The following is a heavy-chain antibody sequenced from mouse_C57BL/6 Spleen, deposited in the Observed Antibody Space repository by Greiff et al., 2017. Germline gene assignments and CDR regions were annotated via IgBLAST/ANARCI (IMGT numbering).Heavy chain of an antibody. J-gene: IGHJ2*03. V-gene: IGHV1-18*01. CDR3: ARYDCGSSECYFDY. D-gene: IGHD1-1*01. CDR2: INPNNGGT. CDR1: GYTFTDYY. Sequence: VQLKESGPELVKPGASVKISCKASGYTFTDYYMDWVKQSHGKSLEWIGDINPNNGGTIYNQKFKGKATLTVDKSSSTAYMELRSLTSEDTAVYYCARYDCGSSECYFDYWGQGTSLTVSS.